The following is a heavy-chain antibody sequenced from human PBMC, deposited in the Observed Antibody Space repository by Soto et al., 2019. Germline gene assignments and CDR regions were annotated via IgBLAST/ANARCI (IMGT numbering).Heavy chain of an antibody. CDR3: AKGSGNYYDSSGYPYYFDY. Sequence: RLSCAASGFTFSSYGMHWVRQAPGKGLEGVAVISYDGSNKYYADSVKGRFTISRDNSKNTLYLQMNSLRAEDTAVYYCAKGSGNYYDSSGYPYYFDYWGQGTLVTVSS. V-gene: IGHV3-30*18. D-gene: IGHD3-22*01. CDR1: GFTFSSYG. J-gene: IGHJ4*02. CDR2: ISYDGSNK.